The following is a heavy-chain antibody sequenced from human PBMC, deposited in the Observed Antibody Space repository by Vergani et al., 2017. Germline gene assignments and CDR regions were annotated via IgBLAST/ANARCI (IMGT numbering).Heavy chain of an antibody. J-gene: IGHJ4*02. V-gene: IGHV3-30*02. Sequence: QVQLVESGGGVVQRGGFLRLPRATSGFTLSNHDMQRIRPGPGKGLEFVAFIQFDGSNQYYADSVKGRFTLSRDFSKNTLYLQMNSLRTDDTATYYCAKHFRGWGIDYWGQGTQVIVSS. CDR3: AKHFRGWGIDY. D-gene: IGHD3-16*01. CDR1: GFTLSNHD. CDR2: IQFDGSNQ.